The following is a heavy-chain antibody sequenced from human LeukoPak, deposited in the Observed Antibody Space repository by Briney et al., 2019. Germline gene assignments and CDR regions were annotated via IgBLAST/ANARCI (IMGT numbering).Heavy chain of an antibody. D-gene: IGHD6-13*01. V-gene: IGHV1-18*01. CDR1: GYTFTSYG. J-gene: IGHJ4*02. CDR2: ISAYNGNT. Sequence: ASVKVSCTASGYTFTSYGISWVRQAPGQGLEWMGWISAYNGNTNYAQKLQGRVTMTTDTSTSTAYMELRSLRSDDTAVYYCARAIAAAGNYDYWGQGTLVTVSS. CDR3: ARAIAAAGNYDY.